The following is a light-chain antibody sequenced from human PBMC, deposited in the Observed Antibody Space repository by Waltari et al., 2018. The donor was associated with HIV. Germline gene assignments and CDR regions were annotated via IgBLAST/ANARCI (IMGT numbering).Light chain of an antibody. V-gene: IGKV4-1*01. J-gene: IGKJ2*01. CDR3: QQYYSTPYT. Sequence: DIVMTQSPDSLPVSLGERAPINCKSSQSVLYSSNNKNYLAWSQQKPGQPPKLLIYWASTRESGVPDRFSGSGSGTDFTLTISSLQAEDVAVYYCQQYYSTPYTFGQGTKLEIK. CDR2: WAS. CDR1: QSVLYSSNNKNY.